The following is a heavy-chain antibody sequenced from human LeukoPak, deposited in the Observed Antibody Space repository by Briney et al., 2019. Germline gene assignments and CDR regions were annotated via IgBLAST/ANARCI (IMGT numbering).Heavy chain of an antibody. D-gene: IGHD3-9*01. V-gene: IGHV4-59*01. CDR3: ATLTGYSSESWFDP. J-gene: IGHJ5*02. CDR1: GGSISSYY. CDR2: IYYTGST. Sequence: SQTLSLTCTVSGGSISSYYWSWIRQPPGKGLEWIGYIYYTGSTNYNPSLKSRVTISVDTSKNQFSLKLSSVTAADTAVYYCATLTGYSSESWFDPWGQGILVTVSS.